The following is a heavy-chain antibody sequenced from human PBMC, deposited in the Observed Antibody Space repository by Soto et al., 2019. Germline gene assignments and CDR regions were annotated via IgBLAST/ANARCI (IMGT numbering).Heavy chain of an antibody. D-gene: IGHD5-18*01. V-gene: IGHV4-59*01. CDR1: GGSISSYY. CDR2: IYNSGST. CDR3: AREGRRRQLF. Sequence: SETLSLTCTVSGGSISSYYWSWIRQPPGKGLEWIGDIYNSGSTNYNPSRKSRVTISLDTSKNQISLKLSSVTAADTAVYYCAREGRRRQLFWSEGTLVTVSS. J-gene: IGHJ4*02.